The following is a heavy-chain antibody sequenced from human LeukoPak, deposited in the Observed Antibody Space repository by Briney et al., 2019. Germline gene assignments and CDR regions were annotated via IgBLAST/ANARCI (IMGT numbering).Heavy chain of an antibody. D-gene: IGHD2-21*02. CDR3: AKVMAYCGGDCYSSLDY. CDR2: INRDGSQT. V-gene: IGHV3-7*03. J-gene: IGHJ4*02. Sequence: PGGPLRLSCAASGFTFSTFWMTWVRQAPGKGLEWVANINRDGSQTYYVDSVKGRFTISRDNSKNTLYLQMNSLRAEDTALYYCAKVMAYCGGDCYSSLDYWGQGTLVTVSS. CDR1: GFTFSTFW.